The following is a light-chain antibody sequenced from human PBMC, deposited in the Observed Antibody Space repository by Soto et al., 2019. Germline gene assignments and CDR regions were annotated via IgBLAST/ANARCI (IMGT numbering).Light chain of an antibody. Sequence: DIVLTQSPDSLALSLGERATINCKSSQNVLYSPNSKNYLAWYQQKPGQPPRLLIYWASTRESGVPDRFSGSGSETDLTLTISSLQAEDVAVYYCQQYYSNPPWTFGQGTKVEIK. CDR3: QQYYSNPPWT. CDR1: QNVLYSPNSKNY. J-gene: IGKJ1*01. V-gene: IGKV4-1*01. CDR2: WAS.